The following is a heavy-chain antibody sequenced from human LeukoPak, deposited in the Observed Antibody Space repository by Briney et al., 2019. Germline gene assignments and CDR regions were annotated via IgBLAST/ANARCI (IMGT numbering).Heavy chain of an antibody. CDR1: GGSFSGYY. D-gene: IGHD6-19*01. CDR2: IHHRGST. J-gene: IGHJ4*02. CDR3: ARGGAVAGTTPLFDY. Sequence: PSETLSLTCAVYGGSFSGYYWSWIRQPPGKGLEWIGEIHHRGSTNYNPSLKSRVTISVDTSKNQFSLEVNSVTAADTAVYYCARGGAVAGTTPLFDYWGQGVLVTVSS. V-gene: IGHV4-34*01.